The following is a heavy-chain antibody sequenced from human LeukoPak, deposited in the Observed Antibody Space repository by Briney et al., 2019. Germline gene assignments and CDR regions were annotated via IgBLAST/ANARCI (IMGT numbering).Heavy chain of an antibody. D-gene: IGHD3-3*01. CDR2: VSSSSSYI. Sequence: PGRSLRLSCAASGFTFSSYSMNWVRQAPGKGLEWVSSVSSSSSYIYYADSVKGRFTISRDNAKNSLYLQMNSLRAEDTAVYYCARDSTYYDFWSGYPGGGGYYYGMDVWGQGTTVTVSS. CDR3: ARDSTYYDFWSGYPGGGGYYYGMDV. V-gene: IGHV3-21*01. J-gene: IGHJ6*02. CDR1: GFTFSSYS.